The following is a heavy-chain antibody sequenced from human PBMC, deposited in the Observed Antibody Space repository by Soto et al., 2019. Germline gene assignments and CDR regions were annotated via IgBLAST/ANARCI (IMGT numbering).Heavy chain of an antibody. J-gene: IGHJ6*02. Sequence: AASVKVSCKASGYTFTGYYMHWVRQAPGQGLEWMGWINPNSGGTNYAQKFQGRVTMTRDTSISTAYMELSRLRSDDTAVYYCARGMQQPSYYYGMDVWGQGTTVTVSS. D-gene: IGHD6-13*01. V-gene: IGHV1-2*02. CDR1: GYTFTGYY. CDR2: INPNSGGT. CDR3: ARGMQQPSYYYGMDV.